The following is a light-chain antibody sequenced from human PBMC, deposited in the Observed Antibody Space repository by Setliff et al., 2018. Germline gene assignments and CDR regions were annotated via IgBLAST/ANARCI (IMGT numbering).Light chain of an antibody. CDR2: EVS. V-gene: IGLV2-14*01. Sequence: QSVLTQPASVSGSPGQSITISCTGTSSDVGVYNSVSWYQQHPGKAPKLMIYEVSNRPSEISSRFSGSKSGNTASLTISGLQAEDEADYYCSSHTTSSTWVFGGGTKVTV. CDR3: SSHTTSSTWV. J-gene: IGLJ3*02. CDR1: SSDVGVYNS.